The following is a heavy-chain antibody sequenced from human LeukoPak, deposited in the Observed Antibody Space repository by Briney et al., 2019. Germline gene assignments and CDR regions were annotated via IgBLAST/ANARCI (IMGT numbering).Heavy chain of an antibody. J-gene: IGHJ4*02. CDR2: INSDGSST. CDR1: GFTFSSYW. CDR3: AKEGVGRRFDY. D-gene: IGHD3-16*01. V-gene: IGHV3-74*01. Sequence: GGSLRLSCAASGFTFSSYWMHWVRQAPGKGLVWVSRINSDGSSTSYADSVKGRFTISRDNAKNTLYLQMNSLRAEDTAVYYCAKEGVGRRFDYWGQGTLVTVSS.